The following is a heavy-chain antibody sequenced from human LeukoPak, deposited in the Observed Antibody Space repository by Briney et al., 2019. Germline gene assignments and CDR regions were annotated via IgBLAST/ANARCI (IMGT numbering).Heavy chain of an antibody. D-gene: IGHD5-24*01. CDR2: ISYDGTDK. J-gene: IGHJ6*02. CDR1: GSNFNTYG. Sequence: GGSLRLSCAASGSNFNTYGMHWVRQAPGKGLEWVAVISYDGTDKYYADSVRGRFTISRDNSKNTLFLQMNSLRPEDTAVFYCAKSTTIYDNFYYGMDVWGQGTTVTVSS. V-gene: IGHV3-30*18. CDR3: AKSTTIYDNFYYGMDV.